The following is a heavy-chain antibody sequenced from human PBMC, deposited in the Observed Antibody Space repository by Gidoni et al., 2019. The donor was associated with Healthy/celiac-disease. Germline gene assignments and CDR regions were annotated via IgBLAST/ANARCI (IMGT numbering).Heavy chain of an antibody. Sequence: QVQLVASGGGVVQPGRSLRLSCAASGFTFSSYAMHWVRQAPGKGLEWVAVISYDGSNKYYADSVKGRFTISRDNSKNTLYLQMNSLRAEDTAVYYCASLGSTFGDWGQGTPVTVSS. CDR1: GFTFSSYA. CDR2: ISYDGSNK. D-gene: IGHD3-10*01. J-gene: IGHJ4*02. V-gene: IGHV3-30-3*01. CDR3: ASLGSTFGD.